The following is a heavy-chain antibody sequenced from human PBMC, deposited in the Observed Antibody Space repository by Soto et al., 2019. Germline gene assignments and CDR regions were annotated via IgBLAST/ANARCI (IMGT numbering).Heavy chain of an antibody. CDR1: GYRVTSYW. V-gene: IGHV5-51*01. CDR3: ARLLYGDGYPDSVLDY. Sequence: KVSCKGSGYRVTSYWIGWLRQMPGKGLEWMAIIYPGDSDTRYSPSFQGQVTISADKSISTAYLQWSSLKASDTAMYYCARLLYGDGYPDSVLDYWGQGTLVTVSS. D-gene: IGHD5-12*01. J-gene: IGHJ4*02. CDR2: IYPGDSDT.